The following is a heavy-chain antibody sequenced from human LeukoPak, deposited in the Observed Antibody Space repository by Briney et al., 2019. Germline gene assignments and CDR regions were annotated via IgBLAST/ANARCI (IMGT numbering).Heavy chain of an antibody. V-gene: IGHV4-34*01. D-gene: IGHD3-10*01. J-gene: IGHJ6*03. CDR3: ARRGGSGRYYYYYYMDV. Sequence: SETLSLTCAVYGGSFSGYYWSWIRQPPGKGLERIGEINHSGSTNYNPSLKSRVTISVDTSKNQFSLKLSSVTAADTAVYYCARRGGSGRYYYYYYMDVWGKGTTVTISS. CDR2: INHSGST. CDR1: GGSFSGYY.